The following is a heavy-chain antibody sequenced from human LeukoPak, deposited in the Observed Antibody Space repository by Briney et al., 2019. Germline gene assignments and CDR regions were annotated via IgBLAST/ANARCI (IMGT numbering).Heavy chain of an antibody. CDR1: GFTFSSYW. CDR3: ARQPYDSSGYFNWFDP. CDR2: INTDGSST. J-gene: IGHJ5*02. D-gene: IGHD3-22*01. V-gene: IGHV3-74*01. Sequence: SGGSLRLSCAASGFTFSSYWMHWVRQAPGKGLVWVSRINTDGSSTSYADSVKGRFTISRDNAKNTLYLQMNSLRAEDTAVYYCARQPYDSSGYFNWFDPWGQGTLVTVS.